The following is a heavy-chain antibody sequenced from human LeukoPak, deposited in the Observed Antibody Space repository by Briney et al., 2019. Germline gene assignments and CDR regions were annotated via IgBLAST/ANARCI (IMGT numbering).Heavy chain of an antibody. J-gene: IGHJ5*02. CDR3: AKDVIVTSAAAGQVDYNWFDP. CDR2: IVSSGGST. Sequence: PGGSLRLSCAASGFTFSSYAMSWVRQAPGKGLEWVSGIVSSGGSTYYADSVKGRFTISRDNSKNTLYLQMSSLRAEDTALYYCAKDVIVTSAAAGQVDYNWFDPWGQGTLVTVSS. D-gene: IGHD6-13*01. V-gene: IGHV3-23*01. CDR1: GFTFSSYA.